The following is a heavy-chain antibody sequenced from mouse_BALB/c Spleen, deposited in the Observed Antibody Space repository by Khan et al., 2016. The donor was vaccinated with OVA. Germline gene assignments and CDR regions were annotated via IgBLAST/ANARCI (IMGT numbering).Heavy chain of an antibody. D-gene: IGHD1-1*01. CDR3: ARQYYGSNPYWYFDV. CDR2: IFPGDDST. V-gene: IGHV1-85*01. CDR1: GYTFTSYD. Sequence: QVQLQQSGAELVKPGASVKLSCKASGYTFTSYDINWVRQRPEQGLEWIGWIFPGDDSTKYNEKFKGKAPLTTDKSSSTAYLQLSRLTSEDSAVFFCARQYYGSNPYWYFDVWGAGTTVTVSS. J-gene: IGHJ1*01.